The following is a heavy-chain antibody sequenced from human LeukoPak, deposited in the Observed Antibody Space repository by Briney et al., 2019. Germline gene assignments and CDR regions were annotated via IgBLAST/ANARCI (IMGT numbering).Heavy chain of an antibody. J-gene: IGHJ6*02. D-gene: IGHD1-26*01. CDR2: IIPILGIA. Sequence: ASVKVSCKASGGTFSSYTISWVRQAPGQGLEWMGRIIPILGIANYAQKFQGRVTITADKSTSTAYMELSSLRSEDTAVYYYARDFEVGANSYYYGMDVWGQGTTVTVSS. CDR1: GGTFSSYT. CDR3: ARDFEVGANSYYYGMDV. V-gene: IGHV1-69*04.